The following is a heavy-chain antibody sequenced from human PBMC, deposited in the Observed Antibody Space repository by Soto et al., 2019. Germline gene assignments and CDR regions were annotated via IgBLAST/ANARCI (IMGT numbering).Heavy chain of an antibody. CDR1: GYTFSNYG. CDR3: ARGHRRFGEGTDAFDI. CDR2: ISNYNGNT. Sequence: QVQLVQSGTEVKKPGASCKASGYTFSNYGFSWVRQAPGQGLEWMGWISNYNGNTNHAPKLQDRVTMTTDTSTSTAYMELRNLRTDDTAVYCCARGHRRFGEGTDAFDIWGQGTMVSVTS. D-gene: IGHD3-10*01. V-gene: IGHV1-18*01. J-gene: IGHJ3*02.